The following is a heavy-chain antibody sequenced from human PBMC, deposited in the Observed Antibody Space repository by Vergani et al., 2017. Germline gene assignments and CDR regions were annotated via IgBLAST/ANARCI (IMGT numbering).Heavy chain of an antibody. CDR2: ISSSSSYI. J-gene: IGHJ4*02. CDR1: GFTFSSYG. D-gene: IGHD1-1*01. V-gene: IGHV3-21*01. CDR3: APYNWNDEGY. Sequence: VQLVESGGGVVQPGRSLRLSCAASGFTFSSYGMHWVRQAPGKGLEWVSSISSSSSYIYYADSVKGRFTISRDNAKNSLYLQMNSLRAEDTAVYYCAPYNWNDEGYWGQGTLVTVSS.